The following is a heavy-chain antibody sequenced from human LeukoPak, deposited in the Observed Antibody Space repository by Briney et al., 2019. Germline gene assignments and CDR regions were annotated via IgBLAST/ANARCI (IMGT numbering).Heavy chain of an antibody. J-gene: IGHJ3*02. CDR2: INHSGST. CDR1: GGSFSGYY. D-gene: IGHD6-13*01. CDR3: ARESSSRYPRHDAFDI. Sequence: EASETLSLTCAVYGGSFSGYYWSWIRQPPGKGLEWIGEINHSGSTNYNPSLKSRVTISVDTSKNQFSLKLSSVTAADTAVYYCARESSSRYPRHDAFDIWGQGTMVTVSS. V-gene: IGHV4-34*01.